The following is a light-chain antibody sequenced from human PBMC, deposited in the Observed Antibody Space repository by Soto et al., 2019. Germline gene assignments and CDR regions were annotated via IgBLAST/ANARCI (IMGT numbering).Light chain of an antibody. V-gene: IGLV2-8*01. J-gene: IGLJ2*01. CDR1: RSDVGDYNY. CDR2: EVN. CDR3: SSYAGSNSWV. Sequence: QSALTQPPSASGSPGQSVPISCTGTRSDVGDYNYVSWSQQHPGKAPKLMIYEVNQRPSGVPDRFSGSKSGNTASLTVSGRQAEDEADYYCSSYAGSNSWVFGGGTKLTVL.